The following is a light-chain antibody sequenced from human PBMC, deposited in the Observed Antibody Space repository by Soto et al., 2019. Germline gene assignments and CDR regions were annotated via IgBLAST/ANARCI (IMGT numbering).Light chain of an antibody. CDR2: EVT. J-gene: IGLJ1*01. Sequence: QSAVTQPASVSGSPGQSITISCTGTSSDVGGYDYVSWYQQYPGKAPRLIIYEVTNRPSGISDRFSGSKSGNTASLTISGLQTEDEAVYYCNSFTSSNSLPYVFGTGTKVTVL. CDR3: NSFTSSNSLPYV. CDR1: SSDVGGYDY. V-gene: IGLV2-14*01.